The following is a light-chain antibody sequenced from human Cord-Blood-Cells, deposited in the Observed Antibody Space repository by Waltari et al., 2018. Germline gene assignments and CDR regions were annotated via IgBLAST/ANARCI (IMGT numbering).Light chain of an antibody. V-gene: IGLV2-23*02. CDR1: SRDVGRCNL. Sequence: HSALTQPASESGSPGQSSHIFCTGTSRDVGRCNLSLCYQQHPGKAPKLMIHEVSMRPSGVSNLFSGSKSGNTASLTISGLQAEDEADYYCCSYAGSSTNYVFGTGTKVTVL. J-gene: IGLJ1*01. CDR3: CSYAGSSTNYV. CDR2: EVS.